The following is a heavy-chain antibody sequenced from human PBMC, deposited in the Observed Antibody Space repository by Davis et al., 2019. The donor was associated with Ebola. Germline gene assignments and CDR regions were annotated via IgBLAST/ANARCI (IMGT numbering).Heavy chain of an antibody. CDR2: INHSGST. CDR1: GGSISSYY. J-gene: IGHJ3*02. Sequence: SETLSLTCTVSGGSISSYYWSWIRQPPGKGLEWIGEINHSGSTNYNPSLKSRVTISVDTSKNQFSLKLSSVTAADTAVYYCARDGAAAGTAGAFDIWGQGTMVTVSS. D-gene: IGHD6-13*01. V-gene: IGHV4-34*01. CDR3: ARDGAAAGTAGAFDI.